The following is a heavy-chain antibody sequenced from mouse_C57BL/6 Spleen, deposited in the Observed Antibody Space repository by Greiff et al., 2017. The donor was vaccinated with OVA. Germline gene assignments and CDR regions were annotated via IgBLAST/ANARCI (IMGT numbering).Heavy chain of an antibody. V-gene: IGHV14-3*01. CDR1: GFNIKNTY. CDR2: IDPANGNT. CDR3: ARSYDYGGDAMDY. Sequence: EVKLQESVAELVRPGASVKLSCTASGFNIKNTYMHWVKQRPEQGLEWIGRIDPANGNTKYAPKFQGKATITADTSSNTAYLQLSSLTSEDTAIYYCARSYDYGGDAMDYWGQGTSVTVSS. D-gene: IGHD2-4*01. J-gene: IGHJ4*01.